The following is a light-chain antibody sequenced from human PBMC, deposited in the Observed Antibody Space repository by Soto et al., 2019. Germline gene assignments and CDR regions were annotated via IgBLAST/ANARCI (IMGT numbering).Light chain of an antibody. V-gene: IGKV3-20*01. Sequence: EIVLTQSPGTLSLSPGERATLSCRASQSVSSSYLAWYQQKPGQAPRLLIYGASSRATGIPDRFSGSGSGTDFTLTIRRLEPEDFPVYYCQQYGSSQTWTFGQGTKVEIK. CDR3: QQYGSSQTWT. CDR1: QSVSSSY. CDR2: GAS. J-gene: IGKJ1*01.